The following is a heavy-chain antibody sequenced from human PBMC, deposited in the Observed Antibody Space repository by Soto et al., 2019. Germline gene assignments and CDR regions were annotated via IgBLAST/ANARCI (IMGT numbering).Heavy chain of an antibody. CDR3: ARGMPSSFALPPLGYGMDV. D-gene: IGHD6-6*01. Sequence: GGSLRLSCAASGFTFSSYAMSWVRQAPGKGLEWVSAISGSGGSTYYADSVKGRFTMTRDTSISTAYMELSRLRSDDTAVYYCARGMPSSFALPPLGYGMDVWGQGTTVTVSS. CDR2: ISGSGGST. J-gene: IGHJ6*02. CDR1: GFTFSSYA. V-gene: IGHV3-23*01.